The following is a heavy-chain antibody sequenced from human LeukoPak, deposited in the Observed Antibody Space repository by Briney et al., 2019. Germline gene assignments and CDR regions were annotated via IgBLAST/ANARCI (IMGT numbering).Heavy chain of an antibody. CDR1: GFTFDDYA. V-gene: IGHV3-43D*03. J-gene: IGHJ4*02. D-gene: IGHD3-22*01. CDR2: ISWDGGST. Sequence: PGGSLRLSCAASGFTFDDYAMHWVRQAPGKGLEWVSLISWDGGSTYYADSVKGRFTISRDNSKSSLYLQMNSLRAEDTALYYCAKDGGSSGYYSYFDYWGQGTLVTVSS. CDR3: AKDGGSSGYYSYFDY.